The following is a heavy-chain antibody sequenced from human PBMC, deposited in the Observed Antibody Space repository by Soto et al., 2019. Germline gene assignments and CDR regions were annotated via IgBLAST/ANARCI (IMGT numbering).Heavy chain of an antibody. V-gene: IGHV3-72*01. CDR1: GFTFSDYY. CDR3: AKVTWWRSTDDCDI. D-gene: IGHD2-15*01. Sequence: EVQLVESGGGLVQPGGSLRLSCAASGFTFSDYYMDWVRQAPGKGLEWVGRIRNKAKSYTTEYAASVKGRFTVSRDDSQTSLFLQMNSLETEDTAVYYCAKVTWWRSTDDCDIWGQGTMVTVSS. CDR2: IRNKAKSYTT. J-gene: IGHJ3*02.